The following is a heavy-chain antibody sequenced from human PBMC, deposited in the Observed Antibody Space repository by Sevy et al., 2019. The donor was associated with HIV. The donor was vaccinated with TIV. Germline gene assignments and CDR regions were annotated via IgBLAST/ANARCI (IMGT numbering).Heavy chain of an antibody. J-gene: IGHJ4*01. V-gene: IGHV3-30-3*01. CDR1: GFASSTQA. D-gene: IGHD1-26*01. Sequence: GGSLRLPGAASGFASSTQAMPWFPQAPAKGLEWVAVISCEGTGKFFAASLEGRFTISRENSMNMLSLQINSLKPEDTAVYYCAGDGGYSIKWYPLYWGHGTLVTVSS. CDR2: ISCEGTGK. CDR3: AGDGGYSIKWYPLY.